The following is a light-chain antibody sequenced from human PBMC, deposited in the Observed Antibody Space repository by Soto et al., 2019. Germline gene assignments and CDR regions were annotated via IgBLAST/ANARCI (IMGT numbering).Light chain of an antibody. J-gene: IGLJ3*02. V-gene: IGLV2-14*01. CDR2: DVT. Sequence: QSVLTQPASVSGSPGQSITISCTGTSSDIGGYNYVSWYQHHPGKVPKLIIYDVTNRPSGISDRFSGSKSGNTASLTISRLQTEDEADYYCYSYTSSSTWVFGGGTKLTVL. CDR3: YSYTSSSTWV. CDR1: SSDIGGYNY.